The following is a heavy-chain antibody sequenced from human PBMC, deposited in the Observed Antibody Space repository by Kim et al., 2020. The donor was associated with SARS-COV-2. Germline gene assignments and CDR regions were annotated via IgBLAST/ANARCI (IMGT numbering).Heavy chain of an antibody. Sequence: GGSLRLSCAASGFTFSDYYMSWIRQAPGKGLEWVSYISSSSSYTNYADSVKGRFTISRDNAKNSLYLQMNSLRAEDTAVYYCVAGSGAVAGVDYWGQGTLVTVSS. CDR3: VAGSGAVAGVDY. CDR2: ISSSSSYT. D-gene: IGHD6-19*01. V-gene: IGHV3-11*03. J-gene: IGHJ4*02. CDR1: GFTFSDYY.